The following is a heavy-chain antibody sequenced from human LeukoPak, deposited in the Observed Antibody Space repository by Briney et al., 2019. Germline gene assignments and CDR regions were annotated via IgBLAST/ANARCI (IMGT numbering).Heavy chain of an antibody. V-gene: IGHV3-21*01. CDR2: ISSGGSYI. D-gene: IGHD5-12*01. Sequence: GGSLRLSCAASGFXFSNYNINWVRQAPGKGREWVSLISSGGSYIYYTDSVKGRFTISRDNAKNSLFLQMNSLRAEDTAVYFCARAVVGSGYDYFDYWGQGTLVTVSS. J-gene: IGHJ4*02. CDR3: ARAVVGSGYDYFDY. CDR1: GFXFSNYN.